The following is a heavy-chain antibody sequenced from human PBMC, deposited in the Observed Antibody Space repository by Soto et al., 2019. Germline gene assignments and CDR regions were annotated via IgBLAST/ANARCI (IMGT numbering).Heavy chain of an antibody. J-gene: IGHJ4*02. Sequence: EVQLVDSGGGLVKPGGSLRLSCEASGFSFSSYGMAWVRRAPGKGLEWVSFINTGSDYTYYADSVKGRFTISRANDHSSLYLQRTSLRAEDTAVYYCARSVTCDRRDNEMCYRGFWYFDYWGQGAQVTVSS. D-gene: IGHD2-15*01. CDR2: INTGSDYT. CDR3: ARSVTCDRRDNEMCYRGFWYFDY. V-gene: IGHV3-21*02. CDR1: GFSFSSYG.